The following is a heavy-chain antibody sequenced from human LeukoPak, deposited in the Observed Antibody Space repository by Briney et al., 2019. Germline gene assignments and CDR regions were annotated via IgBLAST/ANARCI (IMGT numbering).Heavy chain of an antibody. CDR1: GFTFSSYA. D-gene: IGHD3-22*01. V-gene: IGHV3-23*01. J-gene: IGHJ4*02. Sequence: GGSLRLSGAGSGFTFSSYAMSWVRQAPGKGLEWVSAISGSGGSTYYADSVKGRFTISRDNSKNTLYLQMNSLRAEDTAVYYCAKVRSYYYDSSGYPDYWGQGTLVTVSS. CDR2: ISGSGGST. CDR3: AKVRSYYYDSSGYPDY.